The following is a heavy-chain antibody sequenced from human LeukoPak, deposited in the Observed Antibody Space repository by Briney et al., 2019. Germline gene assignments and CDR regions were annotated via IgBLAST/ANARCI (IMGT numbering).Heavy chain of an antibody. J-gene: IGHJ4*02. V-gene: IGHV3-30*18. D-gene: IGHD3-16*02. CDR2: ISYDGSNK. CDR1: GFTFSSYG. Sequence: GGSLRLSCAASGFTFSSYGMHWVRQAPGKGLEWVVVISYDGSNKYYADSVKGRFTTSRDNSKNTLYLQMNSLRAEDTAVYYCAKDLPDYYDYVWGSYRYGYFDYWGQGTLVTVSS. CDR3: AKDLPDYYDYVWGSYRYGYFDY.